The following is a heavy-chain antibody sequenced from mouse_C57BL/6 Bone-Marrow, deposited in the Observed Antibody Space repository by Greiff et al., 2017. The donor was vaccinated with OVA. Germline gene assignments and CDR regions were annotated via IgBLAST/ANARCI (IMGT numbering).Heavy chain of an antibody. J-gene: IGHJ2*01. Sequence: EVHLVESGGDLVKPGGSLKLSCAASGFTFSSYGMSWVRQTPEQGLEWVATISSGGSYTYYPDNVKGRFPLSRDKAKNTLYLQLSSLTSEDSALYYFSSPIKDYGSNYFDYWGQGTTLTVSS. V-gene: IGHV5-6*01. CDR2: ISSGGSYT. D-gene: IGHD1-1*01. CDR3: SSPIKDYGSNYFDY. CDR1: GFTFSSYG.